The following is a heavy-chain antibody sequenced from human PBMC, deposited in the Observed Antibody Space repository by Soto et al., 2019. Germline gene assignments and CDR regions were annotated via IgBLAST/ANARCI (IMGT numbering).Heavy chain of an antibody. CDR1: GFTFSSYA. CDR2: ISGSGGST. D-gene: IGHD6-19*01. Sequence: GGSLRLSCAASGFTFSSYAMSWVRQAPGKGLEWVSAISGSGGSTYYADSVKGRFTISRDNSKNTLYLQMNSLRAEDTAVYYCAMTIAVAGHNLDYWGQGTLVTVSS. J-gene: IGHJ4*02. CDR3: AMTIAVAGHNLDY. V-gene: IGHV3-23*01.